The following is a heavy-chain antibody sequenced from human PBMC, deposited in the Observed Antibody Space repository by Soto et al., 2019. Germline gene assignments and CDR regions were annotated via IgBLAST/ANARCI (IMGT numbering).Heavy chain of an antibody. J-gene: IGHJ4*02. D-gene: IGHD2-15*01. V-gene: IGHV3-30*09. CDR2: LSPGGGNK. CDR1: GFDLSAYT. CDR3: AKVADSYYLDY. Sequence: QIQLVQSGGGVVQPGGSMTLSCVASGFDLSAYTMVWVRQAPGKGLQWVAELSPGGGNKYYADSLRGRFAILSDTANNTVLHLLLRVRPEDTAVYYCAKVADSYYLDYWGQGTQVAVSA.